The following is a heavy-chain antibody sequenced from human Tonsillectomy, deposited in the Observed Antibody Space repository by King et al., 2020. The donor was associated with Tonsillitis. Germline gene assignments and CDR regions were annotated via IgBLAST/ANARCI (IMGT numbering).Heavy chain of an antibody. V-gene: IGHV3-7*01. CDR3: ARHNSATYYHGSGSPFYYYGMDV. CDR1: GFTFSAYW. Sequence: VQLVESGGGLVQPGGSLRLSCAASGFTFSAYWMTWVRQAPGKGLEWVANIKQDGSEKYYVDSVKGRFTISRDNAKNALSVQMNSLRDEDTAVYYCARHNSATYYHGSGSPFYYYGMDVWGQGTTVTVSS. J-gene: IGHJ6*02. D-gene: IGHD3-10*01. CDR2: IKQDGSEK.